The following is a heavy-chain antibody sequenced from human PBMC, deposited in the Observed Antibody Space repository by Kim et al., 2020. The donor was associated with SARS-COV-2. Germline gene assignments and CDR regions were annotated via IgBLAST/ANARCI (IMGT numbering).Heavy chain of an antibody. CDR1: GFTFSSYG. D-gene: IGHD3-22*01. J-gene: IGHJ4*02. CDR3: AKYPGLYYYDSSGYFDY. V-gene: IGHV3-30*18. CDR2: ISYDGSNK. Sequence: GGSLRLSCAASGFTFSSYGMHWVRQAPGKGLEWVAVISYDGSNKYYADSVKGRFTISRDNSKNTLYLQMNSLRAEDTAMYYCAKYPGLYYYDSSGYFDYWGQGTLVTVSS.